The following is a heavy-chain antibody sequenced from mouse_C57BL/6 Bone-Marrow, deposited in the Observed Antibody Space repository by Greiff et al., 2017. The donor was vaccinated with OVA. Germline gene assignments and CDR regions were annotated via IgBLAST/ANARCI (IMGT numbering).Heavy chain of an antibody. CDR3: ARDRRENFAY. J-gene: IGHJ3*01. V-gene: IGHV5-4*01. CDR2: ISDGGSYT. Sequence: EVQGVESGGGLVKPGGSLKLSCAASGFTFSSYAMSWVRQTPDKRLEWVATISDGGSYTYYPDNVKGRFTISRDKAKNNLYLQMSHLKSEDTAMYYCARDRRENFAYWGQGTLVTVAA. CDR1: GFTFSSYA.